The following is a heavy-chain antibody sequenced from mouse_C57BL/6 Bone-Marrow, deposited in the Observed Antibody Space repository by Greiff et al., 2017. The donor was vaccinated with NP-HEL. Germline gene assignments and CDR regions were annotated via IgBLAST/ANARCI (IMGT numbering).Heavy chain of an antibody. Sequence: LEESGAELVRPGTSVKVSCKASGYAFTNYLIEWVKQRPGQGLEWIGVINPGSGGTNYNEKFKGKATLTADKSSSTAYMQLSSLTSEDSAVYFCARDGYYFYFDYWGQGTTLTVSS. CDR1: GYAFTNYL. CDR3: ARDGYYFYFDY. J-gene: IGHJ2*01. V-gene: IGHV1-54*01. D-gene: IGHD2-3*01. CDR2: INPGSGGT.